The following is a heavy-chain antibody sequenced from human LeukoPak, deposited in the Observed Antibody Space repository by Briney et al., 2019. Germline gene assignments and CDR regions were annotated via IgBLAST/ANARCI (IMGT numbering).Heavy chain of an antibody. CDR3: ARGLRRDNYFDY. D-gene: IGHD4-17*01. CDR1: GGSISSSNW. Sequence: SETLSLTCAVSGGSISSSNWWSWVRQPPGKGLEWIGEIYHSGSTNYNPSLKSRVTISVDESKNQFSLKLSSVTAADTAVYYCARGLRRDNYFDYWGQGTLVTVSS. CDR2: IYHSGST. V-gene: IGHV4-4*02. J-gene: IGHJ4*02.